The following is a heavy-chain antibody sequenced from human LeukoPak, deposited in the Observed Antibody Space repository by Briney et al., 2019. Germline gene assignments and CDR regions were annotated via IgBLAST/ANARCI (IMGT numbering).Heavy chain of an antibody. CDR3: ARTSSGWYRRFDY. CDR1: GGSFSGYY. Sequence: SETLSLTCAVYGGSFSGYYWSWIRQPPGKGLEWIGEINHSGSTDYNPSLKSRVTISVDTSKNQFSLKLSSVTAADTAVYYCARTSSGWYRRFDYWGQGTLVTVSS. V-gene: IGHV4-34*01. D-gene: IGHD6-19*01. J-gene: IGHJ4*02. CDR2: INHSGST.